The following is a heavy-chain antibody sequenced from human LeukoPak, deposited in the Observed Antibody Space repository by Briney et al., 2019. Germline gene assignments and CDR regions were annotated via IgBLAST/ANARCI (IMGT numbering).Heavy chain of an antibody. Sequence: GGSLRLSCAVSGFSVSSFGMSWVRQAPGKGLEWISAISVDGEITWYADSVKGRFIIPRDSSKNTLYPRLSSLRAEDTAIYYCAQGYSSGWYPNWGQGSLVSVSS. V-gene: IGHV3-23*01. CDR2: ISVDGEIT. CDR1: GFSVSSFG. J-gene: IGHJ4*02. D-gene: IGHD6-19*01. CDR3: AQGYSSGWYPN.